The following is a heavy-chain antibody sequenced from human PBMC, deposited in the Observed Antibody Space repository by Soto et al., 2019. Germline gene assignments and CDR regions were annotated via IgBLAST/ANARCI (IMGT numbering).Heavy chain of an antibody. Sequence: GGPLRLSWAASGFTFSNAWMIWVRQAQGKGLEWVGRIKSKTDGGTTDYAAPVKGRFTISRDDSKNALYLQMNSLKTEDTAVYYCASSFTRGVGASAFDYWGQGTLVTSPQ. CDR2: IKSKTDGGTT. D-gene: IGHD1-26*01. J-gene: IGHJ4*02. V-gene: IGHV3-15*01. CDR1: GFTFSNAW. CDR3: ASSFTRGVGASAFDY.